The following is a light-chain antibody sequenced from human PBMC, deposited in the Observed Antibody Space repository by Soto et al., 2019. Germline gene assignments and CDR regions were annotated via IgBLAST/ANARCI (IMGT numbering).Light chain of an antibody. V-gene: IGLV2-14*01. CDR1: SSDVGGYNS. J-gene: IGLJ2*01. CDR2: EVS. CDR3: SSYISSSTV. Sequence: QSALTQPASVSGSPGQSITISCTGTSSDVGGYNSVSWYQHHPGKAPKLMIYEVSNRPSGVSNRFSGSKSGNTASLIISGLQAEDGADYYCSSYISSSTVFGGGTKLTVL.